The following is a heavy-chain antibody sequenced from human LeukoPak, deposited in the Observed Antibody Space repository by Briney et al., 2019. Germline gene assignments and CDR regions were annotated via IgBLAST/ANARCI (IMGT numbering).Heavy chain of an antibody. CDR3: ARDWGIAAAGTGDY. V-gene: IGHV1-18*01. Sequence: ASVKVSCKASGYTFTSYGISWVRQAPGQGLEWMGWISAYNGNTNYAQKLQGRVTITTDTSPSTAYMELRSLRSDDTAVYYCARDWGIAAAGTGDYWGQGTLVTVSS. CDR1: GYTFTSYG. J-gene: IGHJ4*02. D-gene: IGHD6-13*01. CDR2: ISAYNGNT.